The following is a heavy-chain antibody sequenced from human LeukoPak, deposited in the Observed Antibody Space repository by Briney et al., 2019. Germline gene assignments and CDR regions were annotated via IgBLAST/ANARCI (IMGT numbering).Heavy chain of an antibody. CDR1: GYTFTSYA. Sequence: ASVKVSCKASGYTFTSYAMNCVRQAPGQGLEWMGWINTNTGNPTYAQGFTGRFVFSLDTPVSTAYLQISSLKAEDTAVYYCCELGCDSSGYTYNWFDPCGRGTLVAVSS. J-gene: IGHJ5*02. D-gene: IGHD3-22*01. CDR2: INTNTGNP. V-gene: IGHV7-4-1*02. CDR3: CELGCDSSGYTYNWFDP.